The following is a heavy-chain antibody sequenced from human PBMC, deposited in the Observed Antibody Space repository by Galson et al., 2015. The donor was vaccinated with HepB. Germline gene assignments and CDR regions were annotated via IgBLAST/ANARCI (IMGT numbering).Heavy chain of an antibody. D-gene: IGHD6-6*01. CDR1: GFRFNSYA. Sequence: SLRLSCAASGFRFNSYAMTWVRQAPGKGLEWVSGVTGSGDRTYYADFVKDRFTISRDNSKNNLFLQVNSLRVEDTAVYYCAKGAYLSSAYLYGMDLRGHGTTVIVSS. CDR2: VTGSGDRT. J-gene: IGHJ6*02. V-gene: IGHV3-23*01. CDR3: AKGAYLSSAYLYGMDL.